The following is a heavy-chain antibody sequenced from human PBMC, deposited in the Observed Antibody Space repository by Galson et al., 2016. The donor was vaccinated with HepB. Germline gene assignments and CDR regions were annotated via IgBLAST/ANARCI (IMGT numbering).Heavy chain of an antibody. CDR1: GYTFSXXX. Sequence: SVKVSCKASGYTFSXXXMHXXXQAXXXRLXXMGXXXAGXGXTXXSQKXXGRVTFTSDPPASTAYLQPSSVRSEETAVXFCARDREIVNFGSGSLVAFASWGQGTMVTVSS. D-gene: IGHD3-10*01. CDR2: XXAGXGXT. J-gene: IGHJ3*02. V-gene: IGHV1-3*01. CDR3: ARDREIVNFGSGSLVAFAS.